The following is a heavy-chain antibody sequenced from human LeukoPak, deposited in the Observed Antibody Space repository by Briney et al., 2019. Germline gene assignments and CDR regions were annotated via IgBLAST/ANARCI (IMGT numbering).Heavy chain of an antibody. D-gene: IGHD1-1*01. Sequence: GGSLRLSCAASGFTFSSFDMHWVRQPTGQGLEWVSTIGTASDTYYPGSVEGRFTLSRDNAKNSLYLRMNSLTAGDTAVYYCARGPPRGKYYYMDVWGKGTTVTVSS. CDR1: GFTFSSFD. CDR3: ARGPPRGKYYYMDV. J-gene: IGHJ6*03. V-gene: IGHV3-13*01. CDR2: IGTASDT.